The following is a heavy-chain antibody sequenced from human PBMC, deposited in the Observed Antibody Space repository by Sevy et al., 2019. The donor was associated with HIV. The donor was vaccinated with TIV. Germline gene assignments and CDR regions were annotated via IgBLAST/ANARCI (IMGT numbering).Heavy chain of an antibody. D-gene: IGHD3-22*01. Sequence: GGSLRLSCAASGFIVTNYVIHWVRQAPGKGLEWVALISVDGTNKQYADSVKGRFTISRDDPKNTVYVEMTSLTVEDTALYYCVRETGGSGSAGFFGDWGQGTLVTVSS. V-gene: IGHV3-30*03. CDR3: VRETGGSGSAGFFGD. CDR2: ISVDGTNK. J-gene: IGHJ4*02. CDR1: GFIVTNYV.